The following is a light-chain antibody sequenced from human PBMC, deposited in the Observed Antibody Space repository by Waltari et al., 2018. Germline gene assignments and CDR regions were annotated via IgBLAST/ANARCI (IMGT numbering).Light chain of an antibody. J-gene: IGLJ2*01. Sequence: SYELSQPPSVSVSPGQTASITCSGDKLGDKYACWYQQKPGQSPLLVIYQDDKRRSGIPERVSGSNSGNTATLTISETQAMDEADYYCQAWDDTTMVFGGGTKLTVL. CDR3: QAWDDTTMV. CDR2: QDD. V-gene: IGLV3-1*01. CDR1: KLGDKY.